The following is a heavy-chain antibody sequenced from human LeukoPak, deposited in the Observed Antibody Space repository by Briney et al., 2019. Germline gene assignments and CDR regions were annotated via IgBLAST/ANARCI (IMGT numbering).Heavy chain of an antibody. D-gene: IGHD3/OR15-3a*01. V-gene: IGHV4-39*01. Sequence: PSETLSLTCTVSGGSISSSSYYWGWIRQPPGKGLGWIGSIYYSGSTYYNPSLKSRVTISVDTSKNQFSLQLNSVTPEDTAVYYCARGGLISLANTPLGAFDIWGQGTMVSVSS. CDR3: ARGGLISLANTPLGAFDI. J-gene: IGHJ3*02. CDR1: GGSISSSSYY. CDR2: IYYSGST.